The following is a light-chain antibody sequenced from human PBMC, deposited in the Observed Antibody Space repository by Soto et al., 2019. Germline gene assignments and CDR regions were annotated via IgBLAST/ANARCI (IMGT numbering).Light chain of an antibody. CDR3: QHYNSYSEA. Sequence: DIQMTQSPSTLSGSVGDRVTITCRASQTISSWLAWYQQKPGKAPKLLIYKASTLKSGVPSRFSGSGSGTEFTLTISSLQPDDFATYYCQHYNSYSEAFGRGTKVAIK. V-gene: IGKV1-5*03. CDR2: KAS. J-gene: IGKJ1*01. CDR1: QTISSW.